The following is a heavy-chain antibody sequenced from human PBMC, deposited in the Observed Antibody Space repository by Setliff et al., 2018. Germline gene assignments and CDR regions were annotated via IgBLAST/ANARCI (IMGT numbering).Heavy chain of an antibody. CDR2: FDPEDGET. D-gene: IGHD3-22*01. CDR3: ATTHYDSSGYYYLERSAFDI. J-gene: IGHJ3*02. CDR1: GYTLTELS. Sequence: ASVKVSCKVSGYTLTELSRHWVRQAPGKGLEWMGGFDPEDGETIYAQKFQGRVTMTEDTSTDTAYMELSSLRPEDTAVYYCATTHYDSSGYYYLERSAFDIWGQGTMVTVS. V-gene: IGHV1-24*01.